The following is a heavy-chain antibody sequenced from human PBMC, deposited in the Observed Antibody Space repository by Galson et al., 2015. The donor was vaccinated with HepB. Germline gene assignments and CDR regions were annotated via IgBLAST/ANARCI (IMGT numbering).Heavy chain of an antibody. Sequence: SVKVSCKASGYTFTSYYMHWVRQAPGQGLEWMGIINPSGGSTSYAQKLQGRVTMTRDTSTSTVYMELSSLRSEDTAVYYCARDQTSVRGVINLDYYYYYGMDVWGQGTTVTVSS. CDR3: ARDQTSVRGVINLDYYYYYGMDV. V-gene: IGHV1-46*04. CDR1: GYTFTSYY. CDR2: INPSGGST. J-gene: IGHJ6*02. D-gene: IGHD3-10*01.